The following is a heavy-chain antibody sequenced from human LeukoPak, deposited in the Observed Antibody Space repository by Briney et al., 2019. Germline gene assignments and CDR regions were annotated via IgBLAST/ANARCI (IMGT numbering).Heavy chain of an antibody. V-gene: IGHV3-23*01. CDR2: ISGSGGST. Sequence: GGSLRFSCAASGFTFSSYAMSWVRQAPGRGLEWVSAISGSGGSTYYADSVKGRFTISRDNSKNTLYLQMNSLRAEDTAVYYCAKEPSYCTNGVCYSRVFDRWGQGTLVTVSS. J-gene: IGHJ5*02. D-gene: IGHD2-8*01. CDR3: AKEPSYCTNGVCYSRVFDR. CDR1: GFTFSSYA.